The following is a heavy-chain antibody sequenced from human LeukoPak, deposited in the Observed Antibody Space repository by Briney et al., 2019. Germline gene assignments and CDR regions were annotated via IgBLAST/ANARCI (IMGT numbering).Heavy chain of an antibody. V-gene: IGHV5-51*01. CDR1: GYSFTSYW. CDR2: IYPGDSDT. J-gene: IGHJ6*03. CDR3: ARRWVGYGLHDYYMDV. Sequence: GESLKISCKGSGYSFTSYWIGWVRQMPGKGLEWMGIIYPGDSDTRYSPSFQGQVTISADKSISTAYLQWSSLKASDTAMYYCARRWVGYGLHDYYMDVWGKGTTVTVSS. D-gene: IGHD5-18*01.